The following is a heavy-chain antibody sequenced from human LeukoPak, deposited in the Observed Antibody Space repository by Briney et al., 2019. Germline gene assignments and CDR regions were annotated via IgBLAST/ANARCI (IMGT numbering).Heavy chain of an antibody. CDR3: ARGIRFLEWLSGFDY. J-gene: IGHJ4*02. CDR1: GFTFSSYW. Sequence: PGGSLRLSCAASGFTFSSYWMHWVRQVPGKGLEWVSGINWNGGSTGYADSVKGRFTISRDNAKNSLYLQMDSLRVEDTALYYCARGIRFLEWLSGFDYWGQGTLVTVSS. V-gene: IGHV3-20*04. D-gene: IGHD3-3*01. CDR2: INWNGGST.